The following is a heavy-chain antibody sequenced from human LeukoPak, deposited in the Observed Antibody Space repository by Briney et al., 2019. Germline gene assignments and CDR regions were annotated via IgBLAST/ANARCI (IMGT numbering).Heavy chain of an antibody. D-gene: IGHD2-15*01. V-gene: IGHV3-33*06. J-gene: IGHJ6*03. CDR3: AKDGSGTTHYYYYMDV. CDR2: IWYDGSNK. Sequence: GRSLRLSCAASGFTFSSYGMHWVRQAPGKGLEWVAVIWYDGSNKYYADSVKGRFTISRDNSKNTLYLQMNSLRAEDTAVYYCAKDGSGTTHYYYYMDVWGKGTRSPSP. CDR1: GFTFSSYG.